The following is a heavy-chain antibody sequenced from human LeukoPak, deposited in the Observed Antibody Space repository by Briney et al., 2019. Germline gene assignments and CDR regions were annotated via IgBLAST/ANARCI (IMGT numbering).Heavy chain of an antibody. V-gene: IGHV4-31*03. D-gene: IGHD3-10*01. Sequence: SETLSLTCTVSGGSISSGGYYWSWIRQHPGKGLEWIGYIYYSGSTYYNPSLKSRVTISVDTSKNRFSLKLSSVTAADTAVYYCARTLAFGVGGYFDYWGQGTLVTVSS. CDR3: ARTLAFGVGGYFDY. CDR1: GGSISSGGYY. J-gene: IGHJ4*02. CDR2: IYYSGST.